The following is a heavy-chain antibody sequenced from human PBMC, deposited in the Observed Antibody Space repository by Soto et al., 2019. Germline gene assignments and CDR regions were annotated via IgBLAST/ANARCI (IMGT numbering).Heavy chain of an antibody. J-gene: IGHJ4*02. CDR3: TTISGYGGDFDY. CDR1: GFTFSNAW. CDR2: IKSKTDGGTT. V-gene: IGHV3-15*01. D-gene: IGHD5-12*01. Sequence: GGSLRLSCAASGFTFSNAWMSWVRQAPGKGLEWVGRIKSKTDGGTTDYAAPVKGRFTISRDDSKNMLYLQMNSLKTEDTAVYYCTTISGYGGDFDYWGQGTLVTVSS.